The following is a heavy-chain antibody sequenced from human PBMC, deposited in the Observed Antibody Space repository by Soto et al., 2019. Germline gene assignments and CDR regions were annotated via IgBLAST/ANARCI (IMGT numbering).Heavy chain of an antibody. Sequence: TLSLTCSVSGVSIDRGDYYFVCIRQSPGRGLEWIGSIYYNGDTNYNPSLGSRVTMSVDTSKNQFFLDLQSVVAADTAVYFCAREGGDFVQVPYYWGQGTLVTVSS. CDR3: AREGGDFVQVPYY. CDR2: IYYNGDT. CDR1: GVSIDRGDYY. J-gene: IGHJ4*02. D-gene: IGHD3-3*01. V-gene: IGHV4-30-4*01.